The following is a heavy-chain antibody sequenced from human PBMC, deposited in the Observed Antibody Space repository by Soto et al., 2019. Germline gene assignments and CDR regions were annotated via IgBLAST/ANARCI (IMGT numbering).Heavy chain of an antibody. V-gene: IGHV3-15*07. J-gene: IGHJ4*02. Sequence: PGGSLRLSCAASGFTFNDAWMTWIRQAPGKGLEWVGRIKGKTDGGTTDYAAPVKGRFTISRDDSKTTLYLQMNSLKTEDTAVYYCAKNRMTRQAHYDFWGQRTPVTVSS. CDR1: GFTFNDAW. D-gene: IGHD2-21*02. CDR3: AKNRMTRQAHYDF. CDR2: IKGKTDGGTT.